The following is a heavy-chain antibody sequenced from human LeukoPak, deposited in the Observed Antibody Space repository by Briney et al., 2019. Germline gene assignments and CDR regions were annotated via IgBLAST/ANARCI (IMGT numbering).Heavy chain of an antibody. CDR1: GGSFSSYY. J-gene: IGHJ4*02. CDR2: IYYSGST. V-gene: IGHV4-39*01. CDR3: ARRPYYYDSSGSTNDY. Sequence: SETLSLTCAVYGGSFSSYYWGWIRQPPVKGLEWIGGIYYSGSTYYNPSLKSRVTISVDTSKNQFSLKLSSVTAADTAVYYCARRPYYYDSSGSTNDYWGQGTLVTVSS. D-gene: IGHD3-22*01.